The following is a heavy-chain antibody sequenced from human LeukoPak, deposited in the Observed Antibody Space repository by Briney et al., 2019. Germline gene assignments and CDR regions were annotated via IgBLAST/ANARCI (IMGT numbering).Heavy chain of an antibody. J-gene: IGHJ1*01. V-gene: IGHV3-66*01. CDR2: MFSGGDT. Sequence: PGGSLRLSCAASGFAVSSNYMSWVRQAPGKGLEWVSVMFSGGDTYYADPVKCSFTISRDNANNTLYLQMNSLRAEDTGVYYCAKEYYDSHGYYYKEFFQHWGQGTLVTVSS. CDR3: AKEYYDSHGYYYKEFFQH. D-gene: IGHD3-22*01. CDR1: GFAVSSNY.